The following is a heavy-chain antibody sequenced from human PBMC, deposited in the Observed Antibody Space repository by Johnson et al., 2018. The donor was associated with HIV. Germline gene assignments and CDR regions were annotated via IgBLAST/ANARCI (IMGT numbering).Heavy chain of an antibody. D-gene: IGHD3-10*01. CDR1: GFTFSSYA. V-gene: IGHV3-33*08. J-gene: IGHJ3*02. CDR3: ARDRLWFGESDAFDI. Sequence: QMLLVESGGGVVQPGRSLRLSCAASGFTFSSYAMSWVRQAPGKGLEWVAVIWYDGSNTYYADSVKGRFTISRDNSKNTVYLEMNSLRAEDTALYYCARDRLWFGESDAFDIWGQGTMVTVSS. CDR2: IWYDGSNT.